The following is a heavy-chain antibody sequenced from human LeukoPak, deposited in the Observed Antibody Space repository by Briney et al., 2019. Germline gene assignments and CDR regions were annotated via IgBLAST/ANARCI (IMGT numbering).Heavy chain of an antibody. V-gene: IGHV3-21*04. Sequence: GGSLRLSCAASGFTFSSYTMNWVRQAPGRGLEWVSSITSSSSYIYFADSLKGRFTISRDNAKNSLYLQMNSLRAEDTAVYYCAREPYYHDSSGYVSDYWGQGTLVTVSS. J-gene: IGHJ4*02. CDR1: GFTFSSYT. D-gene: IGHD3-22*01. CDR2: ITSSSSYI. CDR3: AREPYYHDSSGYVSDY.